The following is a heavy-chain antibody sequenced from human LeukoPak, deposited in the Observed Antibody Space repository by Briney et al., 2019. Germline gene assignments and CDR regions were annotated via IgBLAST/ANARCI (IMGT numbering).Heavy chain of an antibody. CDR2: ISSSSSTI. CDR1: GFTFSTYS. D-gene: IGHD2-15*01. Sequence: PGRSLRLSCAASGFTFSTYSMNWVRQAPGKGLEWVSYISSSSSTIYYADSVKGRFTISRGNAKNSLYLQMNSLRAEDTAVYYCARVGGAILLVGEDGMDVWGQGTTVTVSS. J-gene: IGHJ6*02. CDR3: ARVGGAILLVGEDGMDV. V-gene: IGHV3-48*04.